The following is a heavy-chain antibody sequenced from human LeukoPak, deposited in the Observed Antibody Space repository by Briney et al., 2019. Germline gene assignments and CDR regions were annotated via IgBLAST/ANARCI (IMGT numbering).Heavy chain of an antibody. CDR2: ISYDGSNK. CDR3: ARVPYGSGSYYDYYYYMDV. J-gene: IGHJ6*03. Sequence: GGSLRLSCAASGFTFSSYGMHWVRQAPGKGLEWVAVISYDGSNKYYADSVKGRFTSSRDNSKNTLYLQMNSLRAEDTAVYYCARVPYGSGSYYDYYYYMDVWGKGTTVTVSS. V-gene: IGHV3-30*03. D-gene: IGHD3-10*01. CDR1: GFTFSSYG.